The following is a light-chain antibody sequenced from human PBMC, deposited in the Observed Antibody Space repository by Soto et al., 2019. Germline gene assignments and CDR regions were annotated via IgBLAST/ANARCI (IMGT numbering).Light chain of an antibody. V-gene: IGLV1-40*01. CDR1: SSNIGAGYD. Sequence: QSVLTQPPSVSGAPGQRVTITCTGSSSNIGAGYDVHWYQQVPGTAPKLIIHDDSNRPSGVPDRYSGSRSGTSASLAITGLQAEDEADYYCQSYDSSLSGTVVFGGGTKLTVL. CDR3: QSYDSSLSGTVV. CDR2: DDS. J-gene: IGLJ2*01.